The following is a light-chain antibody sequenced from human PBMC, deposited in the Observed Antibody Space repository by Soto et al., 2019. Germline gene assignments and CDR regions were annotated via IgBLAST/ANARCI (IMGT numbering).Light chain of an antibody. CDR3: QLYGRSPQ. J-gene: IGKJ2*01. CDR2: ATS. CDR1: QSINSAH. V-gene: IGKV3-20*01. Sequence: EIVLTQSPGSLSLSPGGRVTLSCRASQSINSAHLAWYQQRPGQAPRLLIYATSRRATGTPDRFSGSGAGTDFTLTISGLEPEDFAVYYCQLYGRSPQFGQGTKLEIK.